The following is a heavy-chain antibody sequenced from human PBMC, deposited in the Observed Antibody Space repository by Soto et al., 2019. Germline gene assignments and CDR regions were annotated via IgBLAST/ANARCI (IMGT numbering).Heavy chain of an antibody. Sequence: PSATLPLPSTVSDYSIGSGSYCARIRHPPGKGPEWSASIYHGGTTFYNPSLKSRITISVDTSNNQFSLKLTAVTAVDTAVYYCARVHVMVVSGSAVGYWGHGVLLTVSA. V-gene: IGHV4-38-2*02. CDR2: IYHGGTT. D-gene: IGHD6-19*01. CDR3: ARVHVMVVSGSAVGY. J-gene: IGHJ4*01. CDR1: DYSIGSGSY.